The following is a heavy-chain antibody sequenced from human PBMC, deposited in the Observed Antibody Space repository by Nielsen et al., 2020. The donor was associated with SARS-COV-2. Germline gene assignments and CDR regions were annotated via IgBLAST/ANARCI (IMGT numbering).Heavy chain of an antibody. D-gene: IGHD3-10*01. Sequence: ASVKVSCKASGYSFTSYDINWVRQAPGHGLEWMGWMNPNSGNTGYAQKFQGRVTMTRNTSTGTAHMELTSLRSEDTAVYYCARSRLVTYCSPSGTKGAMDVWGQGTTVTVSS. V-gene: IGHV1-8*01. CDR3: ARSRLVTYCSPSGTKGAMDV. CDR2: MNPNSGNT. J-gene: IGHJ6*02. CDR1: GYSFTSYD.